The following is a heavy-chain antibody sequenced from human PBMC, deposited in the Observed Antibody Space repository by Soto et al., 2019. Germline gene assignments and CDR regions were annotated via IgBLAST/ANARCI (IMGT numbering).Heavy chain of an antibody. J-gene: IGHJ3*02. CDR3: ARSSSWYSRGAFDI. V-gene: IGHV3-53*01. CDR2: IYSGGST. D-gene: IGHD6-13*01. CDR1: GFTVSSNY. Sequence: HPGGSLRLSCAASGFTVSSNYMSWVRQAPGKGLEWVSVIYSGGSTYYADSVKGRFTISRDNSKNTLYLQMNSLRAEDTAVYYCARSSSWYSRGAFDIWGQGTMVTVSS.